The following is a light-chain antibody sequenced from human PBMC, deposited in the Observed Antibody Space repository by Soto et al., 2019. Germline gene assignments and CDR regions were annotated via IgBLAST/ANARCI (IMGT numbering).Light chain of an antibody. CDR2: DAY. CDR3: QQGTDWPPGT. Sequence: EIVLTQSPATLSLSPGERATLSCRASQSVSTFLAWYQHKPGQAPRLLIYDAYNRATGIPDRFRGSGSGTDFTLTISSLEPEDFALYYCQQGTDWPPGTFGQGTKVEIK. V-gene: IGKV3-11*01. CDR1: QSVSTF. J-gene: IGKJ1*01.